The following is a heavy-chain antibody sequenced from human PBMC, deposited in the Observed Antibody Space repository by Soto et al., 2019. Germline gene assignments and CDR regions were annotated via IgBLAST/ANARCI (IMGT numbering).Heavy chain of an antibody. D-gene: IGHD3-10*01. Sequence: ASVKVSCNASGYTFTSYGISLVRQAPGQGLEWMGWISAYNGNTNYAQKLQGRVAMTTDTSTSTAYMELRSLRSDDTAVYYCARERGILLWFGDPMRYYYGMDVWGQGTTVTVSS. CDR2: ISAYNGNT. CDR1: GYTFTSYG. V-gene: IGHV1-18*01. J-gene: IGHJ6*02. CDR3: ARERGILLWFGDPMRYYYGMDV.